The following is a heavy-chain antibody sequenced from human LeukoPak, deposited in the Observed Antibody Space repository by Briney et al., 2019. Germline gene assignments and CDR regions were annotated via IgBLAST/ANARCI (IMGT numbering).Heavy chain of an antibody. Sequence: GSSVKVSCKASGGTFSSYAISWVRQAPGQGLEWMGGIIPIFGTANYAQKFQGRVTITTDESTSTAYMELRSLRSDDTAVYYCARDPGYYDSSGYYPDYWGQGTLVTVSS. CDR1: GGTFSSYA. D-gene: IGHD3-22*01. V-gene: IGHV1-69*05. CDR3: ARDPGYYDSSGYYPDY. CDR2: IIPIFGTA. J-gene: IGHJ4*02.